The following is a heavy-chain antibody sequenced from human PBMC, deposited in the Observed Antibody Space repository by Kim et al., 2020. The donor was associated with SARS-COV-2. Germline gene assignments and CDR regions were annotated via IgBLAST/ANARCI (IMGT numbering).Heavy chain of an antibody. CDR3: ARDRSNYYDSSGYYFDY. CDR2: ISSSSSYI. V-gene: IGHV3-21*01. Sequence: GGSLRLSCAASGFTFSSYSMNWVRQAPGKGLEWVSSISSSSSYIYYADSVKGRFTISRDNAKNSLYLQMNSLRAEDTAVYYCARDRSNYYDSSGYYFDYWGQGTLVTVSS. J-gene: IGHJ4*02. D-gene: IGHD3-22*01. CDR1: GFTFSSYS.